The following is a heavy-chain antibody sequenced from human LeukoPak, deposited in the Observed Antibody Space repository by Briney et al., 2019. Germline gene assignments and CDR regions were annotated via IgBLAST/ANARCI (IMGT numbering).Heavy chain of an antibody. CDR1: GFTFGDYY. J-gene: IGHJ4*02. D-gene: IGHD3-16*01. CDR2: ISNSGNTI. Sequence: GGSLRLSCAASGFTFGDYYMTWIRQAPGKGLEWVSYISNSGNTIKEADSVRGRFTISRDNAQNSLFLQMKSLRAEDTAVYYCARYRVITNDYFDSWGQGTLVTVSS. CDR3: ARYRVITNDYFDS. V-gene: IGHV3-11*01.